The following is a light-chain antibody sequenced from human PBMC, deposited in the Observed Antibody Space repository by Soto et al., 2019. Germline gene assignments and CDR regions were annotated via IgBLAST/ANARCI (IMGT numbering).Light chain of an antibody. Sequence: IVLTQSPATLSVSPGDRATLSCRASQSVSSHLAWYQQKPGQPPRLLIYGASTRATGIPARFSGSGSGTEFSLTISSLQSEDFAVYYCQHCHGWPITFGQGTRLEIK. V-gene: IGKV3-15*01. J-gene: IGKJ5*01. CDR2: GAS. CDR1: QSVSSH. CDR3: QHCHGWPIT.